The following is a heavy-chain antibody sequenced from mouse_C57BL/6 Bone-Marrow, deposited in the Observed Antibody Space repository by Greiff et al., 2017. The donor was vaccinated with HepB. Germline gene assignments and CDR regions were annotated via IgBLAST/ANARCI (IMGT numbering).Heavy chain of an antibody. CDR3: ARNDDYDVGAWFAY. CDR1: GFSLTSYG. D-gene: IGHD2-4*01. CDR2: IWSGGST. V-gene: IGHV2-2*01. J-gene: IGHJ3*01. Sequence: VQLQESGPGLVQPSQSLSITCTVSGFSLTSYGVHWVRQSPGKGLEWLGVIWSGGSTDYNAAFISRLSISKDNSKSQVFFKMNSLQADDTAIYYCARNDDYDVGAWFAYWGQGTLVTVSA.